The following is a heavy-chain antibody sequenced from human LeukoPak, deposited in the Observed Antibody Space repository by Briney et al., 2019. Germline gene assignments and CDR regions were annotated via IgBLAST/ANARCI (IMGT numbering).Heavy chain of an antibody. CDR3: ARGYDFWSGYLDY. V-gene: IGHV3-7*01. CDR2: IKQDGSEK. D-gene: IGHD3-3*01. J-gene: IGHJ4*02. Sequence: GGSLRLSRAASGFTFSIYWMRWVREAPGEGLEWVANIKQDGSEKYYVDSVKGRFTISRDNAKNSLYLQMNSLRAEDTAVYYCARGYDFWSGYLDYWGQGTLVTVSS. CDR1: GFTFSIYW.